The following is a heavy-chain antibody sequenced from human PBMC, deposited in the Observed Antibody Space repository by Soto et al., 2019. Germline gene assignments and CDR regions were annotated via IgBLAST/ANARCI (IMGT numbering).Heavy chain of an antibody. CDR2: VYPSDSDT. V-gene: IGHV5-51*01. D-gene: IGHD3-10*01. Sequence: PGESLKISSKGPGNSFISYWIAWVRQMPGKGLEWMGVVYPSDSDTRYSPSFQGQVTISADRSISTAYLQWSSLKTSDTAMYYCVRRGSGLDAFDIWGQGTMVTVSS. J-gene: IGHJ3*02. CDR1: GNSFISYW. CDR3: VRRGSGLDAFDI.